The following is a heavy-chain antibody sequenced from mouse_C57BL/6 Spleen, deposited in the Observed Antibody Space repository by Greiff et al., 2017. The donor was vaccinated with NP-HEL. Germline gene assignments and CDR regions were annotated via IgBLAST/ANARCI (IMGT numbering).Heavy chain of an antibody. CDR3: ARRLGQGYFDV. V-gene: IGHV1-75*01. CDR2: IFPGSGST. CDR1: GYTFTDYY. J-gene: IGHJ1*03. Sequence: QVQLKQSGPELVKPGASVKISCKASGYTFTDYYINWVKQRPGQGLEWIGWIFPGSGSTYYNEKFKGKATLTVDKSSSTAYMQLSSLTSEDSAVYYCARRLGQGYFDVWGTGTTVTVSS. D-gene: IGHD3-3*01.